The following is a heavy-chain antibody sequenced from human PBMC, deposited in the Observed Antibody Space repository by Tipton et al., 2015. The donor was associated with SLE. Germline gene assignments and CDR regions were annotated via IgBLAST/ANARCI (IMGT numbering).Heavy chain of an antibody. V-gene: IGHV1-18*01. CDR2: ISPYNGKT. D-gene: IGHD2-8*01. Sequence: QVQLVQSGAEVKKPGASVKVSCKASGYTFTSYGISWVRQAPGQGLEWMGWISPYNGKTNYVQKLQGRVTMTTDTSATTAYMELRSLRSDDTAVYYCVRVMGYSYYWDVGGKGTTVTVSS. J-gene: IGHJ6*03. CDR3: VRVMGYSYYWDV. CDR1: GYTFTSYG.